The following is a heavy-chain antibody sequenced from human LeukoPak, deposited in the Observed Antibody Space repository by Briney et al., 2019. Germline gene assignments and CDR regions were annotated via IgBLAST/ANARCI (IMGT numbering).Heavy chain of an antibody. CDR2: IHTSGTM. J-gene: IGHJ6*03. Sequence: SETLSLTCTVSGGSVSTGSYYWSWIRQPAGRGLEWIGHIHTSGTMSYNASLKSRVRISVETSKNQFSLRLSSVTAADTAVYYCARVQWLDHYYYYYMDVWGKGTTVTISS. CDR3: ARVQWLDHYYYYYMDV. V-gene: IGHV4-61*10. CDR1: GGSVSTGSYY. D-gene: IGHD6-19*01.